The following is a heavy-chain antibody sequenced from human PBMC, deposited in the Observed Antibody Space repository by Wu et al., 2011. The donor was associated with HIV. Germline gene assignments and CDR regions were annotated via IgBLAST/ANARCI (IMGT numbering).Heavy chain of an antibody. Sequence: QVQLVQSGAEVKKPGASVKVSCKASGYIFTSYGINWVRQAPGQGLEWMGWISAYNGDTDYAQKFQGRVTMTTDTSTSTTYMELRSLRFDDTAVYYCAHGSGSWYYFDYWGQGTLVTVSS. J-gene: IGHJ4*02. D-gene: IGHD3-10*01. CDR2: ISAYNGDT. CDR1: GYIFTSYG. V-gene: IGHV1-18*01. CDR3: AHGSGSWYYFDY.